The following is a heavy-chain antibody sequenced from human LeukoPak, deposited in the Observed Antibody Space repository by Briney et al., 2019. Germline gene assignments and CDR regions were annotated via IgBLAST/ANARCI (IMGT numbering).Heavy chain of an antibody. V-gene: IGHV3-23*01. CDR3: AKLVSYYDILTGYYIFDY. CDR1: GFTFSSYA. Sequence: GGSLRLSCTASGFTFSSYAMSWVRQAPGKGLEWVSAISGSGGSTYYADSVKGRFTISRDNSKNTLYLQMNSLRAEDTAVYYCAKLVSYYDILTGYYIFDYWGQGTLVTVSS. D-gene: IGHD3-9*01. CDR2: ISGSGGST. J-gene: IGHJ4*02.